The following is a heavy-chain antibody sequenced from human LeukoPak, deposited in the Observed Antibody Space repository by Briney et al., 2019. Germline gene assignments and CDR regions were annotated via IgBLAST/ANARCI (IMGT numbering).Heavy chain of an antibody. J-gene: IGHJ3*02. V-gene: IGHV1-2*02. CDR3: ARDRDSSGWTDAFDI. CDR2: INPNSGGT. Sequence: ASVKVSCKASGGTFSSYAISWVRQAPGQGLEWMGWINPNSGGTNYAQKFQGRVTMTRDTSISTAYMELSRLRSDDTAVYYCARDRDSSGWTDAFDIWGQGTMVTVSS. CDR1: GGTFSSYA. D-gene: IGHD6-19*01.